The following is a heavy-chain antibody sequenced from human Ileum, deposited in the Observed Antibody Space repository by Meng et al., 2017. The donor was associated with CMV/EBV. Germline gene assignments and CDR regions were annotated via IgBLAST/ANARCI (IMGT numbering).Heavy chain of an antibody. CDR1: GITFNNYP. D-gene: IGHD3-9*01. CDR3: AGGGPAIFTPFDP. Sequence: GGSLRLSCVASGITFNNYPMSWVRQAPGMGLEWVSGMSASGNSRYDADSVKGRFLTSRDNSKNTLYLQMKSLRAEDTAIYYCAGGGPAIFTPFDPWGQGTLVTVSS. V-gene: IGHV3-23*01. CDR2: MSASGNSR. J-gene: IGHJ5*02.